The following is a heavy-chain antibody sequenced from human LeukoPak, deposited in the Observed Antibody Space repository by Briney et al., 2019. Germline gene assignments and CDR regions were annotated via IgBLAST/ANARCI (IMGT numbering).Heavy chain of an antibody. Sequence: SETLSLTCAVYGGSFSGYYWSWIRQPPGKGLEWIGEINHSGSTNYNPSLKSRVTISVDTSKNQFSLKLSSVTAADTAVYYCARLLPRVLLWFGDSLGYFDYWGQGTLVTVSS. CDR3: ARLLPRVLLWFGDSLGYFDY. CDR2: INHSGST. D-gene: IGHD3-10*01. V-gene: IGHV4-34*01. CDR1: GGSFSGYY. J-gene: IGHJ4*02.